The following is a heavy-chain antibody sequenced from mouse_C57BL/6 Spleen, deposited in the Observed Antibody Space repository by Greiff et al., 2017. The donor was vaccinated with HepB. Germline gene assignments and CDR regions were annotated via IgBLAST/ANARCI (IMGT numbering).Heavy chain of an antibody. J-gene: IGHJ2*01. CDR3: ARKRTVVHFDY. CDR1: GFTFSSYA. D-gene: IGHD1-1*01. V-gene: IGHV5-4*01. CDR2: ISDGGSYT. Sequence: EVQLVESGGGLVKPGGSLKLSCAASGFTFSSYAMSWVRQTPEKRLEWVATISDGGSYTYYPDNVKGRFSISRDNAKNNLYLQMSHLKSEDTAMYYCARKRTVVHFDYWGQGTTLTVSS.